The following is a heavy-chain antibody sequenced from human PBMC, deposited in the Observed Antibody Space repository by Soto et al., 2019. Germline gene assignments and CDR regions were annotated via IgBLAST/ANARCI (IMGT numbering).Heavy chain of an antibody. CDR2: VIPLFDKT. CDR1: GNTFSTYT. D-gene: IGHD4-17*01. Sequence: QVPLVQSGPEVKKPGSSVKVSCKASGNTFSTYTINWVRHAPGQGLEWLGRVIPLFDKTDYAQKFQGRVTITADKSTSTAYLELGSLRSEDTAVYYCARGHNDYEDYWAQGTLVTVSS. CDR3: ARGHNDYEDY. J-gene: IGHJ4*02. V-gene: IGHV1-69*08.